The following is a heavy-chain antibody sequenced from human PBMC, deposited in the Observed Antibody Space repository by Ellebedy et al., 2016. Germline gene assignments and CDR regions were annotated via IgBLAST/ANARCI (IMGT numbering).Heavy chain of an antibody. J-gene: IGHJ4*02. D-gene: IGHD6-19*01. CDR2: ISDSGDWT. CDR1: GFTFSSLA. V-gene: IGHV3-23*01. Sequence: GGSLRLSCVVSGFTFSSLAMSWVRQSPGKGLEWVASISDSGDWTDYADSVKGLFTISRENSKSTLFLHTNSLRVDDTAVYYCARLRPVAGTGGYWGQGTLVTVSS. CDR3: ARLRPVAGTGGY.